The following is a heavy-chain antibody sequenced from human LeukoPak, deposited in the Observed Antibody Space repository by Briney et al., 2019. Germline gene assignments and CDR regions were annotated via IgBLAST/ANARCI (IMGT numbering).Heavy chain of an antibody. J-gene: IGHJ3*02. V-gene: IGHV4-39*07. D-gene: IGHD3-10*01. Sequence: SETLSLTCTVSGGSISNSSYYWGWIRQPPGKGLECIGIIYYTGSTNYNPSLKSRVTISVDTSKNQFSLKVSSVTAADTAVYYCARASITMVRGAPNAFDIWGQGTMVTVSS. CDR2: IYYTGST. CDR1: GGSISNSSYY. CDR3: ARASITMVRGAPNAFDI.